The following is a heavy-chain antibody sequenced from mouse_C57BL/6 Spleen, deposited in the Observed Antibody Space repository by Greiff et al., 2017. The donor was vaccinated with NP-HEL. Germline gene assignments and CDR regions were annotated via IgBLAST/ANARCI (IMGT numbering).Heavy chain of an antibody. D-gene: IGHD4-1*01. V-gene: IGHV5-16*01. CDR1: GFTFSDYY. CDR3: ARDETGKGYFDY. Sequence: DVKLVESEGGLVQPGSSMKLSCTASGFTFSDYYMAWVRQVPEKGLEWVANINYDGSSTYYLDSLKSRFIISRDNAKNILYLQMSSLKSEDTATYYCARDETGKGYFDYWGQGTTLTVSS. CDR2: INYDGSST. J-gene: IGHJ2*01.